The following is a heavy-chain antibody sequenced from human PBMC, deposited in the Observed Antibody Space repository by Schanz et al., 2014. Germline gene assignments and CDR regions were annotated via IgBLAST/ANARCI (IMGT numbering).Heavy chain of an antibody. D-gene: IGHD5-18*01. CDR1: GFTFSRYW. CDR3: ARGGADSAMAHEY. J-gene: IGHJ4*02. Sequence: EVQLVESGGELLQPGGSLRLSCEASGFTFSRYWMHWVRQAPGKGLEWVSRLNFDETYTSYADSVKGRFTISRDNAKNTVYLQMTSLRVEDTAVYYCARGGADSAMAHEYWGRGTLVTVSS. CDR2: LNFDETYT. V-gene: IGHV3-74*01.